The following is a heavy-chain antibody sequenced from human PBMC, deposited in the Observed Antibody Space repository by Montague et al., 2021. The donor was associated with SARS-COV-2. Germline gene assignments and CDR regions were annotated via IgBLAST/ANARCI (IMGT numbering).Heavy chain of an antibody. CDR3: ARSTFYSSGWWDNWDFDL. J-gene: IGHJ2*01. CDR1: GGSISSYY. D-gene: IGHD6-19*01. CDR2: FYTTGST. Sequence: SETLSLTCTVSGGSISSYYWSWIRQPAGKGLEWIGRFYTTGSTNYNPSLKSRVTMSVDTSKNQFSLKLSSVTAADTAVYYCARSTFYSSGWWDNWDFDLWGRGTLVTVSS. V-gene: IGHV4-4*07.